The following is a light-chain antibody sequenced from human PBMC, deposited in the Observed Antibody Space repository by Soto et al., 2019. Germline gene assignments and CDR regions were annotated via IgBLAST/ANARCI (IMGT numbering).Light chain of an antibody. J-gene: IGKJ1*01. CDR3: QQYNNWPLT. V-gene: IGKV3-15*01. CDR2: AAS. Sequence: EIVMTQSPATLSVSPGERATLSCRASQSVSSKLAWYQQKPGQAPRLLIYAASTRTTCIPPRFSGSGSGTEFTLTISSLQDEDFAFYYCQQYNNWPLTFGQGTKVEIK. CDR1: QSVSSK.